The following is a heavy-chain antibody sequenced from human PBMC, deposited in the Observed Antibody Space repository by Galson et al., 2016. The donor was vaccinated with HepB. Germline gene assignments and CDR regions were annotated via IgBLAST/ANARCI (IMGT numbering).Heavy chain of an antibody. Sequence: SLRLSCAASGLTFSRYAMHWVRQALGKGLEWVAVISFDGTNKYYADSVKGRFTLSRDNSNNTLYLQMNSLRAEDTAVYFCARESGGGYGTGWNAYNWFDPWGQGTLVIVSS. CDR1: GLTFSRYA. CDR3: ARESGGGYGTGWNAYNWFDP. CDR2: ISFDGTNK. D-gene: IGHD6-19*01. V-gene: IGHV3-30-3*01. J-gene: IGHJ5*02.